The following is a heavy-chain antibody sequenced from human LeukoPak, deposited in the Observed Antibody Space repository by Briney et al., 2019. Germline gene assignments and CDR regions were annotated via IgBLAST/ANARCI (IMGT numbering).Heavy chain of an antibody. J-gene: IGHJ6*03. V-gene: IGHV3-30-3*01. CDR2: ISYDGSNK. D-gene: IGHD3-16*01. CDR3: AKDRGQGDYYYYMDV. Sequence: GGSLRLSCAASGFTFSSYAMHWVRQAPGKGLEWVAVISYDGSNKYYADSVKGRFTISRDNSKNTLYLQMNSLRAEDTAVYYCAKDRGQGDYYYYMDVWGKGTTVTVSS. CDR1: GFTFSSYA.